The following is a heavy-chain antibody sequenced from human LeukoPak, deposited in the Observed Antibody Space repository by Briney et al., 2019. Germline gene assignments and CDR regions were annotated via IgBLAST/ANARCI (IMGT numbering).Heavy chain of an antibody. Sequence: GGSLRLSCAVSGFTFSTYSVNWVRQAPGKGLEWVSYIRSSSSTIWYADSVKGRFTISSDNAKSSLYLEMNSLRAEDTAAYFCARDHRWGFDYWGQGTLVTVSS. V-gene: IGHV3-48*01. CDR3: ARDHRWGFDY. D-gene: IGHD7-27*01. J-gene: IGHJ4*02. CDR1: GFTFSTYS. CDR2: IRSSSSTI.